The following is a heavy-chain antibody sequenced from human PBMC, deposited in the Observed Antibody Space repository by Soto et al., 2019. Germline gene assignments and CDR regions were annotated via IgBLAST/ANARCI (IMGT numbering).Heavy chain of an antibody. CDR3: ATRHDDLSYLDH. J-gene: IGHJ4*03. D-gene: IGHD1-1*01. V-gene: IGHV3-33*01. CDR1: GFTFRHYG. CDR2: IFFDGTKR. Sequence: QVQLVESGGGVVQPGGSLRLSCAASGFTFRHYGLHWVRQAPGKGLEWVAVIFFDGTKRPYADSVKGRFTISRDNSNNTLYLEMDSLRAEDTAVYYCATRHDDLSYLDHWGQGTLVTVSS.